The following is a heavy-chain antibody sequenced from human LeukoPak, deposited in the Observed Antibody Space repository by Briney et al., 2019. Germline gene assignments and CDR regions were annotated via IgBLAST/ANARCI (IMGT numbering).Heavy chain of an antibody. J-gene: IGHJ4*02. CDR3: ARDLVGATFDSSDEY. V-gene: IGHV3-74*01. D-gene: IGHD1-26*01. Sequence: PGGSLRLSCAASGFTFSSYWMHWVRQAPGKGLVWVSRINSDGSSTSYADSVKGRFTISRDNAKNTLYLQMDSPRAEDTAVYYCARDLVGATFDSSDEYWGQGTLVTVSS. CDR1: GFTFSSYW. CDR2: INSDGSST.